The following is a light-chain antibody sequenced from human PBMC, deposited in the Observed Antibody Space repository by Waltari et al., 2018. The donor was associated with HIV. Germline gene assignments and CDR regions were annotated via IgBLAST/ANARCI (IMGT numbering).Light chain of an antibody. Sequence: SYVLTQPPSVSVAPGQTARITCGRDNIGSESVHWYQQKPGQAPVLVVYDGRDRPSGIPERCSGSNSGNTATLTISRVEAGDEADYYGQVRDGSGDHSRVFGGGTKLTVL. CDR3: QVRDGSGDHSRV. CDR2: DGR. J-gene: IGLJ3*02. V-gene: IGLV3-21*02. CDR1: NIGSES.